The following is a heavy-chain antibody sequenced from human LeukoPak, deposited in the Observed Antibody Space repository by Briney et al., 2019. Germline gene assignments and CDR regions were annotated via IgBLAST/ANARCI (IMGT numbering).Heavy chain of an antibody. V-gene: IGHV4-4*07. J-gene: IGHJ4*02. CDR2: IHTSGST. CDR3: ARDTYYYGSGSLSFDY. CDR1: GGSISSYY. Sequence: SSETLSLTCTVSGGSISSYYWSWIRQPAGKGLEWIGRIHTSGSTNYNASLKSRVTMSVDTSKNQFSLKLSSVTAADTAVYYCARDTYYYGSGSLSFDYWGQGSLVTVSS. D-gene: IGHD3-10*01.